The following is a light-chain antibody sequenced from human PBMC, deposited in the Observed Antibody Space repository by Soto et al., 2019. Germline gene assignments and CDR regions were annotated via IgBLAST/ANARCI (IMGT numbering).Light chain of an antibody. J-gene: IGKJ1*01. V-gene: IGKV3-20*01. Sequence: EIVLTQSPGTLSLSPGDRATLSCRASQSVSTSYLAWYQQKPGQAPRLLIYGASSRATGIPDRFSGSGSGIDFTLTISRLEPEDFAVYYCQQYGRSPRTFGQGTKMEIK. CDR2: GAS. CDR3: QQYGRSPRT. CDR1: QSVSTSY.